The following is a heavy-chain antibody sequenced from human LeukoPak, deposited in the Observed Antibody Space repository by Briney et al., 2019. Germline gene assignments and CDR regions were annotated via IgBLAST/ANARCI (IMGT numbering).Heavy chain of an antibody. CDR2: IRYDGSNK. Sequence: GGSLRLSCAASGFTFSSYGMHWVRQAPGKGLEWVAFIRYDGSNKYYADSVKGRFTISRDNSKNALYLQMNSLRPEETAVYYCAKGVGGAANYYYMDVWGKGTTVTVSS. D-gene: IGHD3-16*01. CDR3: AKGVGGAANYYYMDV. CDR1: GFTFSSYG. V-gene: IGHV3-30*02. J-gene: IGHJ6*03.